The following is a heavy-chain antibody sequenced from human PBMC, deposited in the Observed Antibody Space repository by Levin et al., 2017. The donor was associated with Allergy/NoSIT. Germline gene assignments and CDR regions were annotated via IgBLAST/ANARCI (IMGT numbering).Heavy chain of an antibody. CDR2: LNSDGRTT. V-gene: IGHV3-74*01. Sequence: SCAASGFTFSNNWMNWVRQAPGKGLVWVSRLNSDGRTTSYADSVKGRFTISRDNAKNTLYLQMNSLRVEDTAVYYCTREDYDSWSGGNWFDPWGQGTLVTVSS. CDR3: TREDYDSWSGGNWFDP. CDR1: GFTFSNNW. D-gene: IGHD3-3*01. J-gene: IGHJ5*02.